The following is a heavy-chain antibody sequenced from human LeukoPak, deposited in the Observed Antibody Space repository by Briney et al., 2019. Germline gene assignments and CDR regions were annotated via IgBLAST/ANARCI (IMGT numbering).Heavy chain of an antibody. J-gene: IGHJ4*02. V-gene: IGHV3-53*01. D-gene: IGHD5-12*01. CDR1: GFTVSSNY. CDR3: ARVGWLRFLDY. Sequence: PGGSLRLSCAASGFTVSSNYMSSVRQAPGKGLDGVSVIYSGGSTYYADSVKGRFTISRDNSKNTLYLQMNSLRAEDTAVYYCARVGWLRFLDYWGQGTLVTVSS. CDR2: IYSGGST.